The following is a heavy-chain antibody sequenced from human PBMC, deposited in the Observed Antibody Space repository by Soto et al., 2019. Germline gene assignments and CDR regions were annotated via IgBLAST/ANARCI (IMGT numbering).Heavy chain of an antibody. CDR3: AISVDSSGWYDGFYFDY. Sequence: SETLSLTCTVSGGSISSYYWSWIRQPPGKGLEWIGYIYYSGSTNYNPSLKSRVTISVDTSKNQFSLKLSSVTAADTAVYYCAISVDSSGWYDGFYFDYWGQGTLVPGSS. V-gene: IGHV4-59*08. CDR2: IYYSGST. D-gene: IGHD6-19*01. CDR1: GGSISSYY. J-gene: IGHJ4*02.